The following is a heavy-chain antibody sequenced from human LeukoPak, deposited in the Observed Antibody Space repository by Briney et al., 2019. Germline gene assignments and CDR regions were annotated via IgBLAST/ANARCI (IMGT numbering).Heavy chain of an antibody. CDR3: AKRGAEVGATVAPGDY. V-gene: IGHV3-23*01. J-gene: IGHJ4*02. CDR1: GFTFSDHY. CDR2: ISGSGSA. Sequence: GGSLRPSCAASGFTFSDHYMDWVRQAPGKGLEWVSAISGSGSAYYADSVKGRFTISRDNSKNTLYLQMNSLRAEDTAVYYCAKRGAEVGATVAPGDYWGQGTLLTVSS. D-gene: IGHD1-26*01.